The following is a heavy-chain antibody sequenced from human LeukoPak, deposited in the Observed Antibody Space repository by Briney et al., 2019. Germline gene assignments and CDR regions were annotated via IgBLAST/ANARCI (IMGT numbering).Heavy chain of an antibody. CDR2: IKQDGDEK. J-gene: IGHJ4*02. CDR1: GFTFSSYW. V-gene: IGHV3-7*01. D-gene: IGHD1-1*01. CDR3: ARGYWNFDN. Sequence: GGSLRLSCAASGFTFSSYWMTWVRQAPGKGLEWVANIKQDGDEKYYADSVRGRFTISRDNAKNSLYLQMNSLRVEDTAVYYCARGYWNFDNWGQGTLVSVSS.